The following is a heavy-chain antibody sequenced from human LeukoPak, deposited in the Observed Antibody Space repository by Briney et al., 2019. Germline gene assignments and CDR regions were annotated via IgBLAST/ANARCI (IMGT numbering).Heavy chain of an antibody. D-gene: IGHD6-19*01. Sequence: GGSLRLSCAASGFTFSSCAMSWVRQAQGKGLEWVSGISGSGGTTDYADSVKGRFTISRDNSKNTLYLQMHSLRAEDTAVYYCAKSAHEAAVAATAFDYWGQGTLVTVSS. CDR3: AKSAHEAAVAATAFDY. J-gene: IGHJ4*02. CDR2: ISGSGGTT. CDR1: GFTFSSCA. V-gene: IGHV3-23*01.